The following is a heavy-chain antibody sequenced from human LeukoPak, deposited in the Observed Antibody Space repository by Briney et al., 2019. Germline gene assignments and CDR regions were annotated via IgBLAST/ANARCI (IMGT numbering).Heavy chain of an antibody. D-gene: IGHD3-10*01. CDR2: ISSSSSYI. V-gene: IGHV3-21*01. CDR3: ARVLTGGITMVRGASGAFDI. J-gene: IGHJ3*02. Sequence: GGSLRLSCAASGFTFSSYSMNWVRQAPGKGLEWVSSISSSSSYIYYADSVKGRFTISRDNAKNSLYLQMNSLRAEDTAVYYCARVLTGGITMVRGASGAFDIWGQGTMVTVSS. CDR1: GFTFSSYS.